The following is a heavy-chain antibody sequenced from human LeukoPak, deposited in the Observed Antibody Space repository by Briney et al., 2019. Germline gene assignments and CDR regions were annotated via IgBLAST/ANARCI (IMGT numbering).Heavy chain of an antibody. V-gene: IGHV3-21*01. CDR3: ARDTTLYSVDIVDCIDY. Sequence: GGSLRLSCAASGFTFSSYSMNWVRQAPGKGLEWVSSTSSSSSYIYYADSVKGRFTISRDNAKNSLYLQMNSLRAEDTAVYYCARDTTLYSVDIVDCIDYWGQGTLVTVSS. CDR1: GFTFSSYS. J-gene: IGHJ4*02. D-gene: IGHD5-12*01. CDR2: TSSSSSYI.